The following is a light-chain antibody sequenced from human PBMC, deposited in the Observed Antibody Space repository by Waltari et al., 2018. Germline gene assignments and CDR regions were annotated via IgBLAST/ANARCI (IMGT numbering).Light chain of an antibody. CDR1: SSNLGNNA. CDR3: AAWDDSLSGPV. CDR2: YDD. J-gene: IGLJ3*02. Sequence: QSVLTQPPSVSEAPRQRVTISCSGSSSNLGNNAVNWYQQLPGKAPKLLIYYDDLLPSGVSDRFSGSKSGTSASLAISGLQSEDEADYYCAAWDDSLSGPVFGGGTKLTVL. V-gene: IGLV1-36*01.